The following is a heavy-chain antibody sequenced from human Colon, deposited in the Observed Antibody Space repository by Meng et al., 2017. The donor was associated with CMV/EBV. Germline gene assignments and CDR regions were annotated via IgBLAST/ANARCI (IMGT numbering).Heavy chain of an antibody. CDR1: VFTFKNYW. V-gene: IGHV4-59*04. J-gene: IGHJ4*02. Sequence: GSLRLSCAASVFTFKNYWMHWVRQPPGRGLMWIGDMYYTGITYTNPSLKSRLTISVDTSRNEFSLKLNSVTAADTALYYCATAVRYPSYYFDSWGPGTLVTVSS. CDR3: ATAVRYPSYYFDS. CDR2: MYYTGIT. D-gene: IGHD3-9*01.